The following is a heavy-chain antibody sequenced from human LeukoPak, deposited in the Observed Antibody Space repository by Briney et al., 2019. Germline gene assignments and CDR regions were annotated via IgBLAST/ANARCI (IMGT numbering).Heavy chain of an antibody. V-gene: IGHV4-4*07. J-gene: IGHJ4*02. D-gene: IGHD3-22*01. CDR3: ARESGYYYDTSGYTFDY. Sequence: SEXXSLTCTVSGGSISNYYWSWIRQSAGKGLEWIGRIYTSGSTNYNPSLKSRVSMSVDTSKNQFSLRLRSVTAADTAVYYCARESGYYYDTSGYTFDYWGQGIVVTVSS. CDR2: IYTSGST. CDR1: GGSISNYY.